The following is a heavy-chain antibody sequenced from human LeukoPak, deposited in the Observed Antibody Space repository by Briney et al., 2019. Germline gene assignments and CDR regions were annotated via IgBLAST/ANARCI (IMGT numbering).Heavy chain of an antibody. CDR2: TNHSGNT. CDR3: AREGTTVTHFDY. Sequence: PSETLSLTCAVYGGSFGGYYWNWIRQPPGKGLEWIGETNHSGNTNYNPSLKSRVTISIDTSKNQFSLKLTSVTAADTAVYYCAREGTTVTHFDYWGQGTLVTVSS. CDR1: GGSFGGYY. D-gene: IGHD4-11*01. J-gene: IGHJ4*02. V-gene: IGHV4-34*01.